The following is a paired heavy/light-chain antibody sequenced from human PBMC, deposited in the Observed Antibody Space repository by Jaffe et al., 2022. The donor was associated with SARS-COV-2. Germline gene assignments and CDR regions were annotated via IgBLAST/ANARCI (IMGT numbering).Light chain of an antibody. V-gene: IGKV3-20*01. J-gene: IGKJ4*01. CDR1: QSVISSY. CDR2: GAS. CDR3: HQYGSSPLT. Sequence: EIVLTQSPGTLSLSPGERAILSCRASQSVISSYLAWYQHKPGQAPRLLIYGASSRATGIPDRFSGSGSGTDFTLTIRRLEPDDVAVYYCHQYGSSPLTFGGGTKVEIK.
Heavy chain of an antibody. CDR3: AKRPLQLYLGGWSY. J-gene: IGHJ4*02. D-gene: IGHD1-1*01. CDR1: GFTFSNYA. CDR2: ISGGGEST. V-gene: IGHV3-23*04. Sequence: EVQVVESGGGVVQPGGSLRLSCAASGFTFSNYAMTWVRQGPGKGLEWVSAISGGGESTYYADSVKGRFTISRDNSKNTLYLQMNSLRAEDTAVYYCAKRPLQLYLGGWSYWGQGTLVTVSS.